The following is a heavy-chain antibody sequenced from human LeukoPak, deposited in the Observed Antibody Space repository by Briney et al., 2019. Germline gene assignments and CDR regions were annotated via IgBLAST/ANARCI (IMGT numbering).Heavy chain of an antibody. Sequence: PSETLSLTCTVSGNSFGDYYWSWIRQPAGKGLEWIGRIYTSGSTNYNPSLKSRVTMSVDTSKNQFSLKLSSVTAADTAVYYCARAVLRYFDWLPAPSHYFDYWGQGTLVTVSS. CDR3: ARAVLRYFDWLPAPSHYFDY. CDR1: GNSFGDYY. CDR2: IYTSGST. J-gene: IGHJ4*02. D-gene: IGHD3-9*01. V-gene: IGHV4-4*07.